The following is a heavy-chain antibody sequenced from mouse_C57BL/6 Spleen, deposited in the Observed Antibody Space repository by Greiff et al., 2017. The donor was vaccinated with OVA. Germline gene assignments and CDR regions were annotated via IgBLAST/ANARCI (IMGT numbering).Heavy chain of an antibody. Sequence: QVQLQQPGAELVRPGTSVKLSCKASGYTFTSYWMHWVKQRPGQGLEWIGVIDPSDSYTNYNQKFKGKATLTVDTSSSTAYMQLSSLTSEDAAVYYCARRAIYYDYDEGRLDYWGQGTTLTVSS. J-gene: IGHJ2*01. CDR1: GYTFTSYW. D-gene: IGHD2-4*01. CDR3: ARRAIYYDYDEGRLDY. CDR2: IDPSDSYT. V-gene: IGHV1-59*01.